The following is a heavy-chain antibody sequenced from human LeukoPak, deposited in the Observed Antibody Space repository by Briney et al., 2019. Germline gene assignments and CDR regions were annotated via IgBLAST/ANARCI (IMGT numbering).Heavy chain of an antibody. Sequence: SETLSLTCTVSGGSISSYYWSWIRQPAGKGLEWIGRIYTSGSTNYNPSLKSRVTMSVDASKNQFSLKLSSVTAADTAVYYCASSSSSWYPYYFDYWGQGTLVTVSS. D-gene: IGHD6-13*01. J-gene: IGHJ4*02. CDR2: IYTSGST. CDR1: GGSISSYY. V-gene: IGHV4-4*07. CDR3: ASSSSSWYPYYFDY.